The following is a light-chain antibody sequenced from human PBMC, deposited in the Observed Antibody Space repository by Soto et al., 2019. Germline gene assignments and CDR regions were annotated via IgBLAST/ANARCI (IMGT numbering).Light chain of an antibody. J-gene: IGKJ4*01. V-gene: IGKV1-5*03. CDR3: QQYNIYPLS. CDR2: QAT. CDR1: QRISTW. Sequence: DIQMTQSPSTLSASVGDRVTMTCRASQRISTWLAWYQQKPGKAPKLLINQATTLQPGVPSRFSASGSGTEFTLSINNLQPDDLATYYCQQYNIYPLSFVGGTKVEIK.